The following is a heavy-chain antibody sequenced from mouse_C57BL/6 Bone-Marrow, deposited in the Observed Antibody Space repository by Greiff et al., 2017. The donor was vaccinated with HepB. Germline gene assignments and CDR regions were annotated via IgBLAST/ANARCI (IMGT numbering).Heavy chain of an antibody. CDR1: GYTFTGYW. D-gene: IGHD2-3*01. CDR2: INPSNGGT. Sequence: QVQLQQPGTELVKPGASVKLSCKASGYTFTGYWMHWVKQRPGQGLEWIGNINPSNGGTNYNEKFKSKATLTVDKSSSTAYMQLSSLTSEDSAVYYCARKGVYDGYYQGFAYWGQGTLVTVSA. V-gene: IGHV1-53*01. CDR3: ARKGVYDGYYQGFAY. J-gene: IGHJ3*01.